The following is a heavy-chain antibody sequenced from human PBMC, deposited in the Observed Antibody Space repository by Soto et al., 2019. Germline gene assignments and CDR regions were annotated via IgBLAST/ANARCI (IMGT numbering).Heavy chain of an antibody. V-gene: IGHV1-69*01. J-gene: IGHJ6*02. CDR3: VCVRRELLRNYYYYGMDV. CDR1: GGTFSSYA. CDR2: IIPIFGTA. Sequence: QVQLVQSGAEVKKPGSSVKVSCKASGGTFSSYAISWVRQAPGQGLEWMGGIIPIFGTANYAQKFQGRVTITADESTSTAYMELSSLRSEDTAVYYCVCVRRELLRNYYYYGMDVWGQGTTVTVSS. D-gene: IGHD1-26*01.